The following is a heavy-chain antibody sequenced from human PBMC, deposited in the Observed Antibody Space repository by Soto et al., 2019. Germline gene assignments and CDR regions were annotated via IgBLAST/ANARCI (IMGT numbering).Heavy chain of an antibody. CDR1: GFSLTTSGVG. Sequence: QITLKESGPTLVKPTQTLTLTCTFSGFSLTTSGVGVGWIRQPPGKALEWLALIYWDDDKSYSPSLKSRLTITKYTSKTQVVLTMTHMDPADTATYFCAHRTTTVTWGFDPWGQGTLVTGSS. J-gene: IGHJ5*02. D-gene: IGHD4-17*01. V-gene: IGHV2-5*02. CDR3: AHRTTTVTWGFDP. CDR2: IYWDDDK.